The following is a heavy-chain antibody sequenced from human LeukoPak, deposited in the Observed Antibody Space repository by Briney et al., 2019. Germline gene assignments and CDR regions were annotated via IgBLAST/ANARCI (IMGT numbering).Heavy chain of an antibody. CDR1: GVSISSGGYS. Sequence: SETLSLTCAVSGVSISSGGYSWSWIRQPPGKGLEWIGYIYHSGSTYYNPSLKSRVTISVDRSKNQFSLKLSSVTAADTAVYYCARHAMVRGVLRYFDYWGQGTLVTVSS. CDR3: ARHAMVRGVLRYFDY. CDR2: IYHSGST. D-gene: IGHD3-10*01. J-gene: IGHJ4*02. V-gene: IGHV4-30-2*01.